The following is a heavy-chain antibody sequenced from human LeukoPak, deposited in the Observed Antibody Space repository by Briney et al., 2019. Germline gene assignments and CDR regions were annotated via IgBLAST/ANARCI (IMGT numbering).Heavy chain of an antibody. D-gene: IGHD1-26*01. CDR3: ARGHPNQYSGSYYGLFDY. V-gene: IGHV3-7*03. CDR2: IKQDGSEK. CDR1: GFTFSSYW. J-gene: IGHJ4*02. Sequence: GGSLRLSCAASGFTFSSYWMSWVRQAPGKGLEWVANIKQDGSEKYYVDSVKGRFTISRDNAKNSLYLQMNSLRAEDTAVYYCARGHPNQYSGSYYGLFDYWGQGTLVTVSS.